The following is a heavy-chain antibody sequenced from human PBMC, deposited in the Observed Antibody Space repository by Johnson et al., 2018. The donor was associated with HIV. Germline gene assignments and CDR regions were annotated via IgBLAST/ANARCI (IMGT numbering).Heavy chain of an antibody. CDR1: GFTFDDYG. CDR3: ARENNWNYEQYGFDI. D-gene: IGHD1-7*01. CDR2: INWNGGST. V-gene: IGHV3-20*04. Sequence: VQLVESGGGVVRPGGSLRLSCAASGFTFDDYGMSWVRQAPGKGLEWVSGINWNGGSTGYADSVKGRFTISRDNSNNTLYLQMYSLRAEDTAVYYCARENNWNYEQYGFDIWGQGTMVTVSS. J-gene: IGHJ3*02.